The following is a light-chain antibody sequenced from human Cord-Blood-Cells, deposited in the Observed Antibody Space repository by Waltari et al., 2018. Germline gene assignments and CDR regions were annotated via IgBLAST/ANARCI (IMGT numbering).Light chain of an antibody. V-gene: IGKV3-11*01. CDR2: DAS. CDR1: QSVSSY. Sequence: IVLTQPPATLSLSPGERATLSCRASQSVSSYLAWYQQKPGQAPRLLIYDASNRATGIPARFSGSGSGTDFTLTISSLEPEDFAVYYCQQRSNWPAYTFGQGTKLEIK. CDR3: QQRSNWPAYT. J-gene: IGKJ2*01.